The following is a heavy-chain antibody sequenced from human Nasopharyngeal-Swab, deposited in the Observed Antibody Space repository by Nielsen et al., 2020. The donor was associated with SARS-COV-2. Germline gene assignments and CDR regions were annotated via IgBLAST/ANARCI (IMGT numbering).Heavy chain of an antibody. J-gene: IGHJ4*02. CDR2: INTDGRRT. D-gene: IGHD4-23*01. CDR1: GFSFSTFW. CDR3: ARDLGGFGGY. V-gene: IGHV3-74*01. Sequence: GESLKISCAASGFSFSTFWMHWVRQVPGEGLVWVSRINTDGRRTNYAKSVKGRFTISRDNVKNMLYLQMNNLRPEDTAVYYCARDLGGFGGYWGQGTLATVSS.